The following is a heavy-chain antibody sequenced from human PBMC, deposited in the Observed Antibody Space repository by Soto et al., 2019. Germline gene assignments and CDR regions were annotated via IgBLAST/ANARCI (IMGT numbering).Heavy chain of an antibody. CDR2: INPNSGGT. D-gene: IGHD4-4*01. V-gene: IGHV1-2*04. CDR1: GYTFTGYY. CDR3: ARDFDYRGDYYGMDV. Sequence: ASVKVSCKASGYTFTGYYMHWVRQAPGQGLEWMGWINPNSGGTNYAQKFQGWVTMTRDTSISTAYMELSRLRSDDTAVYYCARDFDYRGDYYGMDVWGQGTTVTVSS. J-gene: IGHJ6*02.